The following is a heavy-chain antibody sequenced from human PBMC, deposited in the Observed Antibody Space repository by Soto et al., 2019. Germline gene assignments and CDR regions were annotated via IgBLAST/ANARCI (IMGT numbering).Heavy chain of an antibody. CDR2: IYYSGST. D-gene: IGHD3-10*01. J-gene: IGHJ4*01. CDR3: ARLVWFGETQNSGFDY. V-gene: IGHV4-39*01. CDR1: GNSIRSSYY. Sequence: PSLTCAVSGNSIRSSYYWGWIRQPPGKGLEWIGSIYYSGSTYYNPSLKSRVTISVDTSKNQFSLKLSSVTAADTAVYYCARLVWFGETQNSGFDYWGHVTLVTVSS.